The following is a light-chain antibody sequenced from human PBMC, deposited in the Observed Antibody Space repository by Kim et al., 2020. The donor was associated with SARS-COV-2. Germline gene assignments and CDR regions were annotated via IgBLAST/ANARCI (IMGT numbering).Light chain of an antibody. CDR3: HHRSAWPLT. J-gene: IGKJ4*01. V-gene: IGKV3-11*01. CDR1: QSVSTY. Sequence: EIVLTQSPATLSLSPGERATLSCRASQSVSTYLAWYQQKPGQAPRLLIYDASNRATGIPARFSGSGSETDFTLTISSLEPEDFAVYYCHHRSAWPLTFGGGTKVDI. CDR2: DAS.